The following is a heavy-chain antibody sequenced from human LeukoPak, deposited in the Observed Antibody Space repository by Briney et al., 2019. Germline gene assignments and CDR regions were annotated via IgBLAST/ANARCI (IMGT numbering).Heavy chain of an antibody. CDR1: GFTFYNYA. J-gene: IGHJ4*02. CDR2: ISWNSGYI. D-gene: IGHD6-19*01. V-gene: IGHV3-9*01. CDR3: AKVRGTYSSGYFFDY. Sequence: PGRSLRLSCAASGFTFYNYAMHWVRQAPGKGLEWLSIISWNSGYIGYADSVKGRFTISRDKAKKSLDLQMNSLRAEDTAFYYCAKVRGTYSSGYFFDYWGQGTLVTVSS.